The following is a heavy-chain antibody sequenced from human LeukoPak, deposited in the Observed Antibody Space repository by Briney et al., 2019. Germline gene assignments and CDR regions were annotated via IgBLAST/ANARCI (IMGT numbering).Heavy chain of an antibody. CDR2: IYSGGRT. CDR3: ARDGVGPEYYYGMDV. Sequence: PGGALRVSCAASGFTSSSYSINWGRRAPGKGLEGVSIIYSGGRTYYAESVKGRFTISRDNSKNTLFLQMNSLRAEDTAVYYCARDGVGPEYYYGMDVWGQGTTVTVSS. D-gene: IGHD1-14*01. CDR1: GFTSSSYS. J-gene: IGHJ6*02. V-gene: IGHV3-66*01.